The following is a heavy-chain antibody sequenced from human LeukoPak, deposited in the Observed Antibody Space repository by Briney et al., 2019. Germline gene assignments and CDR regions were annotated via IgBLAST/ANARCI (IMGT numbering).Heavy chain of an antibody. J-gene: IGHJ6*04. D-gene: IGHD6-13*01. CDR2: ISYDGSNK. V-gene: IGHV3-30*18. Sequence: PGGSLRLSCAASGFTLSISALSWVRQAPGKGLEWVAVISYDGSNKYYADSVKGRLTISRDNSKNTLYLQMNSLRAEDTAVYYCAKDQAAVDSSWQVWYYYYGMDVWGKGTTVIVSP. CDR3: AKDQAAVDSSWQVWYYYYGMDV. CDR1: GFTLSISA.